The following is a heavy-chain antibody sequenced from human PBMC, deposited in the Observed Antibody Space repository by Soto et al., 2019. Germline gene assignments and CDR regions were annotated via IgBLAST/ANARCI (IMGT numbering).Heavy chain of an antibody. V-gene: IGHV1-46*03. CDR1: GYTFTSYY. Sequence: QVQLEQSGAEVKKPGASVKVSCKASGYTFTSYYIHWVRQAPGQGLEWMGVINPSGGSTSYAQNFQGRVTMTRDTSTSTVYMELSSLRSEDTAVYYCVRESTPTRWFDPWGQGTLVTVSS. D-gene: IGHD2-2*01. CDR3: VRESTPTRWFDP. CDR2: INPSGGST. J-gene: IGHJ5*02.